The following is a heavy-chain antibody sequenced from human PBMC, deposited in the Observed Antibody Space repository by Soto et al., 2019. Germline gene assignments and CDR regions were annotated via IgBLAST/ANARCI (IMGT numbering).Heavy chain of an antibody. Sequence: GGSLGLSCTASGFTFGDFALTWFRQTPGKGLEWVGFIRSRPYGGTAEYAASVRGRFTISRDDSKSIAYLQMNGLKTEDTAFYYCTRVHTTGPVIPDYWGQGT. J-gene: IGHJ4*02. CDR1: GFTFGDFA. D-gene: IGHD1-1*01. V-gene: IGHV3-49*03. CDR3: TRVHTTGPVIPDY. CDR2: IRSRPYGGTA.